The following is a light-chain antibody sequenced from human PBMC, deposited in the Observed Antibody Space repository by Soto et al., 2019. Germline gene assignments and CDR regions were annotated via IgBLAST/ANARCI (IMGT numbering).Light chain of an antibody. CDR3: CSFAGSYTFWV. Sequence: QSVLTQPRSVSGSPGQSVTISCTGTSSDVGDYNYVSWYQQYPGNAPKLVIYDVSKRPSGVPDRFSGSKSGNTASLTISGLQAEDEADYYCCSFAGSYTFWVFGGGTKVTVL. CDR1: SSDVGDYNY. J-gene: IGLJ3*02. V-gene: IGLV2-11*01. CDR2: DVS.